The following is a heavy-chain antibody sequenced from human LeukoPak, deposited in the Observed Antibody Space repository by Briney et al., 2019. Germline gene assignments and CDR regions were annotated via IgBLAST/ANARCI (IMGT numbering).Heavy chain of an antibody. D-gene: IGHD3-10*01. J-gene: IGHJ6*02. V-gene: IGHV1-2*04. CDR3: ARVHYHGSGDQIYYYGMDV. CDR2: INPNSGGT. CDR1: GYTFIGYY. Sequence: ASVKVSCKASGYTFIGYYIHWVRQAPGQGLEWMGWINPNSGGTKYAQKFQGWVTMTRDTSISTAYMELSRLRSDDTAVYYCARVHYHGSGDQIYYYGMDVWGQGTTVTVSS.